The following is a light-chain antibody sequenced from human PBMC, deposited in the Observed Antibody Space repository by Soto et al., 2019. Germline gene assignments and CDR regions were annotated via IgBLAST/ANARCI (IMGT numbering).Light chain of an antibody. CDR1: SGYSNYK. Sequence: QSVLTQPPSASASLGASVTLTCTLSSGYSNYKVDWYQQRPGKGPRFVMRVGTGGIVGSKGDGIPDRFSVLGSGLNRYLTIKNIQEEDECDYHCGADHGCGRNFVVFGGGTKVTVL. CDR2: VGTGGIVG. CDR3: GADHGCGRNFVV. J-gene: IGLJ2*01. V-gene: IGLV9-49*01.